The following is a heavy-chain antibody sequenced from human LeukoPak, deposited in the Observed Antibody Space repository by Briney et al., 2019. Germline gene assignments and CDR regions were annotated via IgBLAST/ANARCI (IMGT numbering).Heavy chain of an antibody. CDR1: GFTFSSYE. Sequence: GGSLRLSCAASGFTFSSYEMNWVRQAPGKGLEWVSYISSSGSTIYYADSVKGRFTISRDNAKNSLYLQMNSLRAEDTALYYCAKAWGGSSQWYFDFWGRGTLVTVSS. CDR3: AKAWGGSSQWYFDF. J-gene: IGHJ2*01. D-gene: IGHD1-26*01. CDR2: ISSSGSTI. V-gene: IGHV3-48*03.